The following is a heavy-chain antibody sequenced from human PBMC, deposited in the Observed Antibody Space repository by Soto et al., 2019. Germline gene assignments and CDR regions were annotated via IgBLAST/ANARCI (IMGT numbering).Heavy chain of an antibody. Sequence: PSETLSLTCAVSGGSISSSNWWSWVRQPPGKGLDWIGEIYHSGSTNYNPYLKSRVTISFDASKNEISLQVRSATAADAAVYYCARDLKEYCSDGKCNWFDPWGQGTLVT. CDR3: ARDLKEYCSDGKCNWFDP. V-gene: IGHV4-4*02. D-gene: IGHD2-15*01. CDR1: GGSISSSNW. J-gene: IGHJ5*02. CDR2: IYHSGST.